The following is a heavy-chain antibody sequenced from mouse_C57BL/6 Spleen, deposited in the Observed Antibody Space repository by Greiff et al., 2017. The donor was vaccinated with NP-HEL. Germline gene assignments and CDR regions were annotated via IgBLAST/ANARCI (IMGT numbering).Heavy chain of an antibody. J-gene: IGHJ2*01. CDR2: ISYDGSN. V-gene: IGHV3-6*01. CDR3: AQIYYYGRGDY. Sequence: DVKLQESGPGLVKPSQSLSLTCSVTGYSITSGYYWNWIRQFPGNKLEWMGYISYDGSNNYNPSLKNRISITRDTSKNQFFLKLNSVTTEDTATYYCAQIYYYGRGDYWGQGTTLTVSS. CDR1: GYSITSGYY. D-gene: IGHD1-1*01.